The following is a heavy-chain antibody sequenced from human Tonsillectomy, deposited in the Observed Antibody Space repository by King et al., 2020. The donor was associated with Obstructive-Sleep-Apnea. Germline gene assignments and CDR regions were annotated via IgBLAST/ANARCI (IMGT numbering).Heavy chain of an antibody. CDR2: IISKANSYAT. Sequence: VQLVESGGGLVQPGGSLKLSCAASGFTFSGSAMHWVRQASGKGLEWVGRIISKANSYATEYASSVKGRFTISRDDSKNTAYLQMNSLKTEDTAVYYCTVTVTNYYWGQGTLVTVSS. V-gene: IGHV3-73*02. J-gene: IGHJ4*02. CDR3: TVTVTNYY. CDR1: GFTFSGSA. D-gene: IGHD4-17*01.